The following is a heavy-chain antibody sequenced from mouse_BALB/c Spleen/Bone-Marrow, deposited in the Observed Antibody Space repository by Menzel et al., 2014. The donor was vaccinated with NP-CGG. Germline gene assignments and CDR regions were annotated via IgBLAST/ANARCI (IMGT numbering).Heavy chain of an antibody. Sequence: VQLQQPGAGLVKPGASVKLSCTASGFNIKDTYMHWVKQRPEQGLEWIGRIDPANGNTKYDPKFQGKATITADTSSNTAYLQPSSLTSEDTAVYYCASYYYGHYFDYWGQGTTLTVSS. CDR1: GFNIKDTY. CDR3: ASYYYGHYFDY. D-gene: IGHD1-1*01. J-gene: IGHJ2*01. CDR2: IDPANGNT. V-gene: IGHV14-3*02.